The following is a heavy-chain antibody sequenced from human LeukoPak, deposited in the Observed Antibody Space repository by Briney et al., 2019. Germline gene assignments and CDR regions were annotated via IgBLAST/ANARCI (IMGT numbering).Heavy chain of an antibody. J-gene: IGHJ4*02. CDR2: IKQDGSEK. V-gene: IGHV3-7*03. Sequence: GGSLRLSCVVSGFTFSSYWMSWVRQAPGKGLEWVANIKQDGSEKYYVDSVKGRFTMSRDNAKNSLYLQMNSLRAEDTAVYYCARDLRTDSRNWAAFDYWGQGTLVTVSS. CDR3: ARDLRTDSRNWAAFDY. D-gene: IGHD6-13*01. CDR1: GFTFSSYW.